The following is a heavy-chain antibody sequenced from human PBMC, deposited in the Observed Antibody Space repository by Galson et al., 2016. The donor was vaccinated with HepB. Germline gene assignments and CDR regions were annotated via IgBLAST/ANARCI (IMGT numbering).Heavy chain of an antibody. Sequence: SLRLSCAASGFTFGDFAMSWFRQAPGKGLEWVGFIRTKADGESTQYAASVKGRFTISRDDSKSIAYLQMNSLKIEDTAVYFCTRDRPIDYWGQGTLVTVSS. CDR3: TRDRPIDY. J-gene: IGHJ4*02. CDR2: IRTKADGEST. CDR1: GFTFGDFA. V-gene: IGHV3-49*03.